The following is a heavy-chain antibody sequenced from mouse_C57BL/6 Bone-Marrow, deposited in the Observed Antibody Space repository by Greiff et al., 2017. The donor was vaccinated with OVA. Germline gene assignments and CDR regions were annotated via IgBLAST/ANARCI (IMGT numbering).Heavy chain of an antibody. J-gene: IGHJ3*01. Sequence: QVQLQQSGAELVRPGTSVKVSCKASGYAFTNYLIEWVKQRPGQGLEWIGVINPGSGGTNYNEKFKGKATLTADKSSSTAYMQLSSLTSEDSAVYFCARYGVKAWFAYWGQGTLVTVSA. CDR2: INPGSGGT. V-gene: IGHV1-54*01. CDR3: ARYGVKAWFAY. D-gene: IGHD1-1*02. CDR1: GYAFTNYL.